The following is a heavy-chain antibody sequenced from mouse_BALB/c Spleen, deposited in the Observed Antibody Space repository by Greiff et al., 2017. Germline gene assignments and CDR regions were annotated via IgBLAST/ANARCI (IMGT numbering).Heavy chain of an antibody. CDR1: GYSITSGYY. D-gene: IGHD2-1*01. CDR3: ARRGYGNSY. J-gene: IGHJ2*01. CDR2: ISYDGSN. V-gene: IGHV3-6*02. Sequence: EVQRVESGPGLVKPSQSLSLTCSVTGYSITSGYYWNWLRQFPGNKLEWMGYISYDGSNNYNPSLKNRSSITRDTSKNQFFLKLNSVTTEDTATYYCARRGYGNSYWGQGTTLTVSS.